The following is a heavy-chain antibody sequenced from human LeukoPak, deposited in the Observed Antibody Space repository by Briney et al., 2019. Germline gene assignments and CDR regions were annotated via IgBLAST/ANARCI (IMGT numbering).Heavy chain of an antibody. CDR2: IRSKANSYAT. CDR1: GFTFSGSA. D-gene: IGHD1-26*01. J-gene: IGHJ4*02. V-gene: IGHV3-73*01. Sequence: PGGSLRLSCAASGFTFSGSAMHWVRQASGKGLEWVGRIRSKANSYATAYAASVKGRFTISRDDSKNTAYLQMNSLKTEDTAVYYCARSFGGSYSFDYWGQGTLVTVSS. CDR3: ARSFGGSYSFDY.